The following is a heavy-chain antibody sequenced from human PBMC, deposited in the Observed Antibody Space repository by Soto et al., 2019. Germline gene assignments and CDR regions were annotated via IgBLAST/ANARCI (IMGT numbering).Heavy chain of an antibody. CDR3: AHRPRGYAYYFDY. CDR2: IFVDDDK. V-gene: IGHV2-5*02. D-gene: IGHD5-12*01. Sequence: QITLKESGPTLVKPTQPLTLTCTFSGFSLSTRGVGVAWIRQPPGKALEWLALIFVDDDKWYSPSLRSRLTITEDTSKPQVVLTMTNMDPVDTATYYCAHRPRGYAYYFDYWGQGTLVTVSS. J-gene: IGHJ4*02. CDR1: GFSLSTRGVG.